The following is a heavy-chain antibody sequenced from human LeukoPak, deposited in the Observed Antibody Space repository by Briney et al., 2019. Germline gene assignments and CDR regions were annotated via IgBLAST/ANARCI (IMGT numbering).Heavy chain of an antibody. V-gene: IGHV3-33*01. CDR2: IWYDGSNK. Sequence: GGSLRLSCAASGFTFSSYGMHWVRQAPGKGLEWVAVIWYDGSNKYYADSVKGRFTISRDNSKNTLYLRMNSLRAEDTAVYYCARGLVGATYYFDYWGQGTLVTVSS. D-gene: IGHD1-26*01. J-gene: IGHJ4*02. CDR1: GFTFSSYG. CDR3: ARGLVGATYYFDY.